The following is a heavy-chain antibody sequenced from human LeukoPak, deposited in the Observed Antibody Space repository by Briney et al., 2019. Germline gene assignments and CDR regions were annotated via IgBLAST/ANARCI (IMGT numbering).Heavy chain of an antibody. CDR1: GFTFSSYG. CDR2: ISYDGSNK. Sequence: PGGSLRLSCAASGFTFSSYGMHWVRQAPGKGLEWVAVISYDGSNKYYADSVRGRFTISKDNSKNTLYLQMSSLTAEDTAIYYCAKGKINHEYAFDVWGQGTRVTVSS. J-gene: IGHJ3*01. CDR3: AKGKINHEYAFDV. V-gene: IGHV3-30*18.